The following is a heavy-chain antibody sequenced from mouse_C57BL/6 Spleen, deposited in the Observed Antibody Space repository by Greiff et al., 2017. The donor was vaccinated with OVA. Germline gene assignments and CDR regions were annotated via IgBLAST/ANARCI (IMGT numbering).Heavy chain of an antibody. Sequence: QVQLQQSGAELVRPGTSVKVSCKASGYAFTNYLIEWVKQRPGQGLEWIGVINPGSGGTKYNEKFKGKATLTADKSSSTAYMQLSSLTSEDSAVYFCARSFYDYDPSWFAYWGQGTLVTVSA. CDR2: INPGSGGT. V-gene: IGHV1-54*01. D-gene: IGHD2-4*01. CDR1: GYAFTNYL. CDR3: ARSFYDYDPSWFAY. J-gene: IGHJ3*01.